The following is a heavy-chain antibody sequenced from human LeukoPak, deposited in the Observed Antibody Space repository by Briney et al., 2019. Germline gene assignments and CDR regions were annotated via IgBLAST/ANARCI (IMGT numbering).Heavy chain of an antibody. D-gene: IGHD3-22*01. CDR3: AKDGNWHYDSSGYSYYFDY. Sequence: SGTLSLTCAVSGGSISSSNWWSWVRQPPGKGLEWIGEIYHSGSTNYNPSLKSRVTIAVDKSKNQSSLKLSSVTAADTAVYYCAKDGNWHYDSSGYSYYFDYWGQGTLVTVSS. J-gene: IGHJ4*02. CDR1: GGSISSSNW. V-gene: IGHV4-4*02. CDR2: IYHSGST.